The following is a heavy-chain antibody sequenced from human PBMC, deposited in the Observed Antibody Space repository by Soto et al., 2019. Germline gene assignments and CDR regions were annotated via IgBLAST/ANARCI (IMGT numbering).Heavy chain of an antibody. CDR3: ARHRGDGYNLSWFDP. D-gene: IGHD5-12*01. CDR2: IYYSGST. J-gene: IGHJ5*02. V-gene: IGHV4-39*01. CDR1: GGSISSSSYY. Sequence: SETLSLTCTVSGGSISSSSYYWGWIRQPPGKGLEWIGSIYYSGSTYYNPSLKSRVTISVDTSKNQFSLKLSSVTAADTAVYYCARHRGDGYNLSWFDPWGQGTLVTVPS.